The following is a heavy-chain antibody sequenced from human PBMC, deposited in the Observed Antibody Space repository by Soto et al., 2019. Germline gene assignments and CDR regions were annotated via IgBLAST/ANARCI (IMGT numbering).Heavy chain of an antibody. V-gene: IGHV4-34*01. CDR2: INHSGST. J-gene: IGHJ5*02. CDR3: ARALPYGAGSYLGVRWFDP. CDR1: GGSFSGYY. Sequence: PSETLSLTCAVYGGSFSGYYWSWIRQPPGKGLEWIGEINHSGSTNYNPSLKSRVTISVDTSRNQFSLKLSSVTAADTAVYYCARALPYGAGSYLGVRWFDPWGQGTLVTVSS. D-gene: IGHD3-10*01.